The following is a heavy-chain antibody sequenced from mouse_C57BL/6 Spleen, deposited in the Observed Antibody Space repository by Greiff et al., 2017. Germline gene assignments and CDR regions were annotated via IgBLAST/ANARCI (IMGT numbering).Heavy chain of an antibody. CDR2: IRNLAYSI. CDR3: ARHEGDYPYYYAMDY. Sequence: EVKVVESGGGLVQPGGSLKLSCAASGFTFSDYGMAWVRQAPRQGPEWVAFIRNLAYSIYYADTVTGRFTLSRENASNTLYLELSSLRSEDTAMYYCARHEGDYPYYYAMDYWGQGTSVTVSA. CDR1: GFTFSDYG. J-gene: IGHJ4*01. V-gene: IGHV5-15*01. D-gene: IGHD2-4*01.